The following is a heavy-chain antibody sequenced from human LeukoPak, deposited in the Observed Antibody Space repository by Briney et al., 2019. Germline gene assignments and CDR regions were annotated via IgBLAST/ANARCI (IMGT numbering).Heavy chain of an antibody. J-gene: IGHJ4*02. CDR2: IIPIFGTA. V-gene: IGHV1-69*13. CDR1: GYTFTSYG. CDR3: ATWPSGSLELDY. D-gene: IGHD6-25*01. Sequence: GASVKVSCKASGYTFTSYGISWVRQAPGQGLEWMGGIIPIFGTANYAQKFQGRVTITADESTSTAYMELSSLRSEDTAVYYCATWPSGSLELDYWGQGTLVTVSS.